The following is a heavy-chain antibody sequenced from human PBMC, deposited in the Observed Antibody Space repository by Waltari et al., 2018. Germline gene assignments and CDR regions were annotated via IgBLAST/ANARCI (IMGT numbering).Heavy chain of an antibody. Sequence: DVQLVESGGGFAQPGGSLTVSCVASGLGSNYDMFWARLAPGKGLAWISYSDFPGDSTSYADSVKGRFTISRDNAKNSLYLQVNSLRAEDTAFYYCALGRYCNSFNCYTGIYSGTWGQGTLVTVSS. CDR3: ALGRYCNSFNCYTGIYSGT. V-gene: IGHV3-48*03. CDR2: SDFPGDST. J-gene: IGHJ5*02. CDR1: GLGSNYD. D-gene: IGHD2-2*01.